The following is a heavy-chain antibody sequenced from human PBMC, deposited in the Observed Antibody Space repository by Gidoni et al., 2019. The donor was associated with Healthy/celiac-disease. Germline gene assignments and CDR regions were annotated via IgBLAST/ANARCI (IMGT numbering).Heavy chain of an antibody. Sequence: QVQLQQWGAGLLKPSETLSLTCAVYGGSFSGYYWSWIRQPPGKGLEWIGEINHSGSTNYNPSLKSRVTISVDTSKNQFSLKLSSVTAADTAVYYCARGRYCSGGSCYRWYFDLWGRGTLVTVSS. V-gene: IGHV4-34*01. D-gene: IGHD2-15*01. CDR2: INHSGST. J-gene: IGHJ2*01. CDR3: ARGRYCSGGSCYRWYFDL. CDR1: GGSFSGYY.